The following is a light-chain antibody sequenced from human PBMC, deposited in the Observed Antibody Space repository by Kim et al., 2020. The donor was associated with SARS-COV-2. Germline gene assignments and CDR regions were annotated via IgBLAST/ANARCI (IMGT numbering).Light chain of an antibody. CDR1: SGDVGAYNF. J-gene: IGLJ2*01. Sequence: PGQSVTICCTGTSGDVGAYNFVSWYQQHPGKVAKLMIYQVSRRPSGVPDRFSGSKSGNTASLTVSGLQAEDEADYYCSTYAGSKLVFGGGTQLTVL. CDR3: STYAGSKLV. CDR2: QVS. V-gene: IGLV2-8*01.